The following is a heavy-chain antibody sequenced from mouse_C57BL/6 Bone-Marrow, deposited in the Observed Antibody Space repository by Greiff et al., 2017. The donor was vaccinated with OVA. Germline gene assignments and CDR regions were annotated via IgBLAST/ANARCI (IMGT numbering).Heavy chain of an antibody. CDR2: IDPSDSYT. D-gene: IGHD2-1*01. J-gene: IGHJ1*03. Sequence: VQLQQPGAELVMPGASVKLSCKASGYTFTSYWMHWVKQRPGQGLEWIGEIDPSDSYTNYNQKFKGKSTLTVDKSSSTAYMQLSSLTSEDSAVYYCARWVLTTRWYFDVWGTGTTVTVSS. CDR3: ARWVLTTRWYFDV. CDR1: GYTFTSYW. V-gene: IGHV1-69*01.